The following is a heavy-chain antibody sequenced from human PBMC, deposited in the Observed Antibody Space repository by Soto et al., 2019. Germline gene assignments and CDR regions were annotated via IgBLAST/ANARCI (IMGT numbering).Heavy chain of an antibody. D-gene: IGHD3-22*01. CDR2: ISAYNGNT. CDR3: ARDRSGYDYYDSSGYPDY. V-gene: IGHV1-18*01. Sequence: QVQLVQSGAEVKKPGASVKVSCKASGYTFTSYGISWVRPAPGQGLEWMGWISAYNGNTNYPQKLQGRVTMTTDTSTSTAYMELRSLRSDDTAVYYCARDRSGYDYYDSSGYPDYWGQGTLVTVSS. J-gene: IGHJ4*02. CDR1: GYTFTSYG.